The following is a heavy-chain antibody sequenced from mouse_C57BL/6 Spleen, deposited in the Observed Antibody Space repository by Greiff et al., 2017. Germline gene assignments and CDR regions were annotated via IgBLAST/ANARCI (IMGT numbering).Heavy chain of an antibody. CDR1: GYSFTDYN. CDR2: INPNYGTT. V-gene: IGHV1-39*01. Sequence: EVQLKQSGPELVKPGASVKISCKASGYSFTDYNMNWVKQSNGKSLEWIGEINPNYGTTSYNQKFKGKATLTVDQSSSTAYMQLNSLTSEDSAVYSRASSAYGNYLDYWGQGTTLTVSS. CDR3: ASSAYGNYLDY. J-gene: IGHJ2*01. D-gene: IGHD2-1*01.